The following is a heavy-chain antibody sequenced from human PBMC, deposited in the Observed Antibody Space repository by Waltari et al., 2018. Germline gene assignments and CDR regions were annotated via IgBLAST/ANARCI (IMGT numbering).Heavy chain of an antibody. CDR1: GFTLSNYW. D-gene: IGHD3-16*01. J-gene: IGHJ2*01. CDR3: ARDTLTSSRYFDL. V-gene: IGHV3-74*01. CDR2: IDSDGSRT. Sequence: EVQLVESGGGLVKPGGSLRLSCAASGFTLSNYWMHWVRQAPGKGPGCVSRIDSDGSRTNYADSVKVRFTISRDNAKNTLYLQMNSLRDDDTAVYYCARDTLTSSRYFDLWGRGTLVTVSS.